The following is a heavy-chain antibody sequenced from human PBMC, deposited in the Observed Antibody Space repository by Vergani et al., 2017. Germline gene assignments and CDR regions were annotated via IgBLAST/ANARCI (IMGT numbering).Heavy chain of an antibody. CDR3: ARLSYDTTPYLQGGYDC. Sequence: QVKLEESGGGVVQPGRSLRLSCAASGFSFGNYAMHWVRQAPGKGLEWVGVISYDGTEKKYADSVKGRFTISRDNSKNMLYLQMNSLRAEDTAVYYCARLSYDTTPYLQGGYDCWGQGTLVSVSS. V-gene: IGHV3-30-3*01. J-gene: IGHJ4*02. D-gene: IGHD3-22*01. CDR1: GFSFGNYA. CDR2: ISYDGTEK.